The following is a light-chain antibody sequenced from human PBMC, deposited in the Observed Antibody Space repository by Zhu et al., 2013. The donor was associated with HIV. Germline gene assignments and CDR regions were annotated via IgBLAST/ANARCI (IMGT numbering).Light chain of an antibody. J-gene: IGKJ1*01. V-gene: IGKV3-20*01. CDR3: QQYTESPT. CDR2: DVS. Sequence: EIVLTQSPSTLSLSLGQTAILSCRASQNIPDNFLAWYQYKPGRPPRLLIYDVSHRAFGITDKFTGRGSGTDFSLTITQLEPDDFALYYCQQYTESPTFGQGTKVEVK. CDR1: QNIPDNF.